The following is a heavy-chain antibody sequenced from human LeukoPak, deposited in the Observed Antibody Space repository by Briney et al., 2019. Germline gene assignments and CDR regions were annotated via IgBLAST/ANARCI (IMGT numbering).Heavy chain of an antibody. CDR3: ARVVGGYRLVVGYFDY. CDR1: GGTFSSYA. V-gene: IGHV1-69*06. Sequence: ASVKVSCKASGGTFSSYAISWGRQAPGQRLEWMGGIIPIFGTANYAQKFQGRVTITADKSTSTAYMELSSLRSEDTAVYYCARVVGGYRLVVGYFDYWGQGTLVTVSS. CDR2: IIPIFGTA. D-gene: IGHD5-18*01. J-gene: IGHJ4*02.